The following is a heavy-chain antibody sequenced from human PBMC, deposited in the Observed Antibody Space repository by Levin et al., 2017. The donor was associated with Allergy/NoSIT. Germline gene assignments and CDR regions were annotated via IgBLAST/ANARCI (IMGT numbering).Heavy chain of an antibody. Sequence: GESLKISCKASGYTFTGYYMHWVRQAPGQGLEWMGWINPNSGGTNYAQKFQGRVTMTRDTSISTAYMELSRLRSDDTAVYYCARTTATIVATIEVVPNYGMDVWGQGTTVTVSS. CDR2: INPNSGGT. CDR3: ARTTATIVATIEVVPNYGMDV. V-gene: IGHV1-2*02. D-gene: IGHD5-12*01. J-gene: IGHJ6*02. CDR1: GYTFTGYY.